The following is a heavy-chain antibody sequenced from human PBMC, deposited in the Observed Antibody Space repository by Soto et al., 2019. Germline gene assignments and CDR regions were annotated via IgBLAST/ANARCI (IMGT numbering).Heavy chain of an antibody. CDR1: CGSFSGYY. J-gene: IGHJ6*02. CDR2: INHSGST. V-gene: IGHV4-34*01. D-gene: IGHD3-3*01. Sequence: SETLSLSCAVYCGSFSGYYWRWIRPPPGKGQEWIGEINHSGSTNYNPSLKSRVTISVDTSKNQFSLKLSSVTAADTAVYYCARGRYYDFWSGPPSGGMDVWGQGTTVTVSS. CDR3: ARGRYYDFWSGPPSGGMDV.